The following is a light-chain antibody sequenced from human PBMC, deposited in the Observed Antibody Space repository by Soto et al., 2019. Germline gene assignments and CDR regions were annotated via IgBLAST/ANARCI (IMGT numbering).Light chain of an antibody. CDR1: QSVSRN. Sequence: EIVMTQSPATLSVSPGERATLSCRASQSVSRNLAWHQQKPGQAPRLLIYGASTRATGIPARFSGSGSGTEFPLTISSLQSEDFAVYYCQQYDTWPGTYGQGTKVEIK. CDR2: GAS. V-gene: IGKV3-15*01. CDR3: QQYDTWPGT. J-gene: IGKJ1*01.